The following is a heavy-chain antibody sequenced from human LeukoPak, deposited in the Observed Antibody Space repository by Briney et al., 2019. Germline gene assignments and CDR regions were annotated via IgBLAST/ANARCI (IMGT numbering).Heavy chain of an antibody. Sequence: GRSLRLSCAASGFTFSSYGMHWVRQAPGKGLEWVAVISYDGSNKYYADSVKGRFTISRDNSKNTLYLQMNSLRAEDTAVYYCARGRITMVQGVIITSYYFDYWGQGTLVTVSS. CDR2: ISYDGSNK. D-gene: IGHD3-10*01. V-gene: IGHV3-30*03. CDR1: GFTFSSYG. J-gene: IGHJ4*02. CDR3: ARGRITMVQGVIITSYYFDY.